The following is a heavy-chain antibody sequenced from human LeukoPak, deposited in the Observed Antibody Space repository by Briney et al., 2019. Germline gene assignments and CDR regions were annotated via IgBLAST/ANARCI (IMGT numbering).Heavy chain of an antibody. Sequence: RPSETLSLTCTVSGGSITSYYWSWIRQAAGKGLEWIGRIYVSGTTNYNPSLRSRITMSLDTSKNQLSLALTSVTAADTAVYYCARDDGGSCYIHYWGQGILITVSS. CDR1: GGSITSYY. CDR2: IYVSGTT. V-gene: IGHV4-4*07. D-gene: IGHD5-12*01. J-gene: IGHJ4*02. CDR3: ARDDGGSCYIHY.